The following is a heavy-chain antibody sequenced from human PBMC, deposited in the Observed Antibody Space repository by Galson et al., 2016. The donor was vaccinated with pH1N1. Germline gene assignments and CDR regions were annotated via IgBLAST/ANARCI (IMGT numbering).Heavy chain of an antibody. V-gene: IGHV3-9*01. CDR2: ITWNSGRI. D-gene: IGHD6-13*01. CDR1: GFSFEDYG. J-gene: IGHJ3*02. Sequence: SLRLSCAAPGFSFEDYGMHWVRQAPGKGLEWVSGITWNSGRIGYADSVKGRFTISRDNVKNSLYLQMNSLRVEDTAVYYCARSAAAVGNAFDMWGQGTKVTVSS. CDR3: ARSAAAVGNAFDM.